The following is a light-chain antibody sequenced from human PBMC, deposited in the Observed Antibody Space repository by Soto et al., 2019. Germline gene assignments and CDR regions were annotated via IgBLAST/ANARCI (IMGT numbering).Light chain of an antibody. CDR1: QSISSY. CDR2: AAS. J-gene: IGKJ3*01. CDR3: QQSYSTLFT. V-gene: IGKV1-39*01. Sequence: PASLSASVGDRVTITCRSSQSISSYLNWYQQKPGKAPKLLIYAASSLQSGVPSRFSGSGSGTDFTLTISSLQPEDFATYYCQQSYSTLFTFGPGTKVDIK.